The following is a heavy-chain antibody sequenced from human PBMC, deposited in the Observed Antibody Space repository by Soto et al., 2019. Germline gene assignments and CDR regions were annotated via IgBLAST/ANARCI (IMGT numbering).Heavy chain of an antibody. D-gene: IGHD2-2*02. CDR3: ARASVRICSSTSCYTEPRGMDV. CDR2: IDADGSST. Sequence: GGSLRLSCGASAFTFSSYWMHWVRQAPGKGLVWVSRIDADGSSTSYADSVKGRFTISGDNAKNTLYLQLNSLRAEDTAVYYCARASVRICSSTSCYTEPRGMDVWGQGTTVTVSS. V-gene: IGHV3-74*01. J-gene: IGHJ6*02. CDR1: AFTFSSYW.